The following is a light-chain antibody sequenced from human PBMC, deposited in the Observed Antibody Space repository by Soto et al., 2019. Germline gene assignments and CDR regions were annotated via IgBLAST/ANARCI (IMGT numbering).Light chain of an antibody. CDR2: KAS. J-gene: IGKJ1*01. CDR3: QQYHGFWT. CDR1: QSINGW. V-gene: IGKV1-5*03. Sequence: DIQMTQSPSTLSASVGDRVTITCRASQSINGWLAWYQGKPGKAPKLLIYKASTLESGVPSRFSGSGSGTEFTLTISSLQPDDFETYYCQQYHGFWTFGQGTKVEIK.